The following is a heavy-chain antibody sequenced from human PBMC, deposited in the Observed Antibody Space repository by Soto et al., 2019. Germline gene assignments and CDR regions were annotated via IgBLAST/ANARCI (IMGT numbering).Heavy chain of an antibody. Sequence: QVQFVQSGAEVKKPGASVKVSCKAFGYTFTSYAMHWVRQAPGQSLEWMGWINAGNGKTKYSQKFQGRVTITRDTSASTAYMELSSLRSEDTAVYYCARGVGNVDILATPADYWGQGTLVTVSS. J-gene: IGHJ4*02. D-gene: IGHD5-12*01. CDR3: ARGVGNVDILATPADY. CDR1: GYTFTSYA. CDR2: INAGNGKT. V-gene: IGHV1-3*01.